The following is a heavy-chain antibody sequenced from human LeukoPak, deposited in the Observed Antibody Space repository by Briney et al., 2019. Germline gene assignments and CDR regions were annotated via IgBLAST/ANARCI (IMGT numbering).Heavy chain of an antibody. CDR3: AKLGGATPYFDY. V-gene: IGHV3-23*01. CDR2: ISGSGGST. J-gene: IGHJ4*02. D-gene: IGHD1-26*01. CDR1: GFTFSSYA. Sequence: GGSVRLSCAASGFTFSSYAMSWVRQAPGKGLEWVSAISGSGGSTYYADSVKGRFTISRDNSKNTLYLQMNSLRAEDTAVYYCAKLGGATPYFDYWGQGTLVTVSS.